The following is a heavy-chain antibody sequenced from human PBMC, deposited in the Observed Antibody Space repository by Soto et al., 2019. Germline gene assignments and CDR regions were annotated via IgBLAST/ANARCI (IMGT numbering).Heavy chain of an antibody. D-gene: IGHD2-2*01. V-gene: IGHV4-30-2*01. CDR2: IYHSGST. CDR1: GGYIRSGGYS. CDR3: ARVPDR. Sequence: TLFLTCAVSGGYIRSGGYSWSWIRQPPGKGLEWIGYIYHSGSTYYNPSLKSRVTISVDRSKNQFSLKLSSVTAADTAVYYCARVPDRWGQGTRVTV. J-gene: IGHJ5*02.